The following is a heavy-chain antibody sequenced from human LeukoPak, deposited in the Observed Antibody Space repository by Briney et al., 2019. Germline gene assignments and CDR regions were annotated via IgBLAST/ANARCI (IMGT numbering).Heavy chain of an antibody. CDR3: ARVGATTIRDAFDI. CDR1: GGSISSYY. D-gene: IGHD1-26*01. Sequence: PSETLSLTCTVSGGSISSYYWSWIRQPPGKGLEWIGYIYYSGSTNYNPSLKSRVTISVDTSKNQFSLKLSSVTAADTAVYYCARVGATTIRDAFDIWGQGTMVTVSS. J-gene: IGHJ3*02. V-gene: IGHV4-59*01. CDR2: IYYSGST.